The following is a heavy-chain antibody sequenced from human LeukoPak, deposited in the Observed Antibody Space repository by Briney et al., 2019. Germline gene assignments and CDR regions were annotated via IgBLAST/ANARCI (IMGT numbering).Heavy chain of an antibody. CDR3: TRGYSYGHGYYYYYYMDV. Sequence: HTGGSLRLSCTASGFTFGDYAMSWVRQAPGKGLEWVGFIRSKAYGGTTEYAASVKGRFTISRDDSKGIAYLQMSSLKTEDTAVYYCTRGYSYGHGYYYYYYMDVWGKGTTVTVSS. J-gene: IGHJ6*03. CDR2: IRSKAYGGTT. CDR1: GFTFGDYA. V-gene: IGHV3-49*04. D-gene: IGHD5-18*01.